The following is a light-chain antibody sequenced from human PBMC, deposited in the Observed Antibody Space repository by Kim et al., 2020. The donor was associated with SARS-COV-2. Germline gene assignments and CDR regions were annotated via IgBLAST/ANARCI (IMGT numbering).Light chain of an antibody. CDR2: WAS. J-gene: IGKJ2*01. V-gene: IGKV4-1*01. CDR1: QTVFYNFNNKNY. Sequence: RATINCKSRQTVFYNFNNKNYLAWYQHKPGQPPKLLIYWASTRESGVPNRFSGSGSGTDFTLTISTLQAEDVAVYYCHQYYSTPYTFGQGTKLEI. CDR3: HQYYSTPYT.